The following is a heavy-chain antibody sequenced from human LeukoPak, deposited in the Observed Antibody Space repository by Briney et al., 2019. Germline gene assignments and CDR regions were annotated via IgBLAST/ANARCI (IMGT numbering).Heavy chain of an antibody. CDR1: GGSISSYY. V-gene: IGHV4-59*01. Sequence: PSETLSLTCTVSGGSISSYYWSWIRPPPGKGLEWIGYIYYSGSTNYNPSLKSRVTISVDTSKNQFSLKLSSVTAADTAVYYCARSLDFDYWGQGTLVTVSS. J-gene: IGHJ4*02. CDR2: IYYSGST. D-gene: IGHD5/OR15-5a*01. CDR3: ARSLDFDY.